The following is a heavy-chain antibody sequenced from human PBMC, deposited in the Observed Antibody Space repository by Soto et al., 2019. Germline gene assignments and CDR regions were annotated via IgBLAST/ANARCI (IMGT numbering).Heavy chain of an antibody. CDR2: IYYSGST. Sequence: LSLTCTVSGVSISSYYWSWIRQPRWKGLEWIGYIYYSGSTNYSPSLKSRVSISVDTSKNQFSLWLSSVTAADTAVYYCASGFAYYYDSSGYYPFDYWGQGTLVTVSS. CDR3: ASGFAYYYDSSGYYPFDY. CDR1: GVSISSYY. D-gene: IGHD3-22*01. J-gene: IGHJ4*02. V-gene: IGHV4-59*13.